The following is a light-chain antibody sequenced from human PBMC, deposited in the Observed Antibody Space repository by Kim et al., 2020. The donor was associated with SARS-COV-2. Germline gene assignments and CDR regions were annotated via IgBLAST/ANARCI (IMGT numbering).Light chain of an antibody. V-gene: IGLV3-19*01. CDR3: NSRDSSGNHLV. Sequence: ALGQTVRITCQGDSLRSYYANWYQQKPGQAPLLLIYGENNRPSGIPNRFSGSSSGNTASLTITGTQAEDEADYYCNSRDSSGNHLVFGGGTQLTVL. J-gene: IGLJ2*01. CDR2: GEN. CDR1: SLRSYY.